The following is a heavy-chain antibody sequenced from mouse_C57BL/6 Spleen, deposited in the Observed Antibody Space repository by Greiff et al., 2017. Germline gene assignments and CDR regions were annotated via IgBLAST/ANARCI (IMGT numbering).Heavy chain of an antibody. Sequence: EVHLVESGPGLVKPSQSLSLTCSVTGYSITSGYYWNWIRQFPGNKLEWMGYISYDGSNNYNPSLKNRISITRDTSKNQFFLMLNSVTTEDTATYYCARDGTVVATGYFDYWGPGTTLTVAS. V-gene: IGHV3-6*01. CDR3: ARDGTVVATGYFDY. CDR1: GYSITSGYY. CDR2: ISYDGSN. D-gene: IGHD1-1*01. J-gene: IGHJ2*01.